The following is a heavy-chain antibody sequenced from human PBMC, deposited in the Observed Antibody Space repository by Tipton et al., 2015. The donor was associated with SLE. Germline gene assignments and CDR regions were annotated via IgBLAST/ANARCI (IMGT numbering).Heavy chain of an antibody. CDR3: ARGAIFGAYYYGMDV. J-gene: IGHJ6*02. V-gene: IGHV3-30*04. CDR1: GFTFSSYA. D-gene: IGHD3-3*01. CDR2: ISYDGSNK. Sequence: SLRLSCAASGFTFSSYAMHWVRQAPGKGLEWVAVISYDGSNKYYADSVKGRFTISRDNSKNTLYLQMNSLRAEDTAVYYCARGAIFGAYYYGMDVWGQGTAVTVSS.